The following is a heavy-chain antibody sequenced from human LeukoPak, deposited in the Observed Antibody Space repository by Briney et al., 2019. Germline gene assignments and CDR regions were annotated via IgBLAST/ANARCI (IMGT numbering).Heavy chain of an antibody. J-gene: IGHJ6*03. CDR3: AKEAARRGYYYYYMDV. Sequence: PGRSLRLSCAASGFTFDDYAMHWVRQAPGKGLGWVSGISWNSGSIGYADSVKGRFPISRDNAKNSLYLQMNSLRAEDMALYYCAKEAARRGYYYYYMDVWGKGTTVTVSS. CDR1: GFTFDDYA. CDR2: ISWNSGSI. D-gene: IGHD6-6*01. V-gene: IGHV3-9*03.